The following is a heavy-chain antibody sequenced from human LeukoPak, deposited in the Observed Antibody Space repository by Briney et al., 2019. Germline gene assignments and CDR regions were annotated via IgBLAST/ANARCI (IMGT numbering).Heavy chain of an antibody. D-gene: IGHD6-19*01. CDR3: ARVCIAVADPYFDY. CDR1: GGSISSSSYY. Sequence: SETLSLTCTVSGGSISSSSYYWGWIRQPPGKGLEWIGSIYYSGSTYYNPSLKSRVTISVDTSKNQFSLKLSSVTAADTAVYYCARVCIAVADPYFDYWGQGTLVTVSS. J-gene: IGHJ4*02. V-gene: IGHV4-39*07. CDR2: IYYSGST.